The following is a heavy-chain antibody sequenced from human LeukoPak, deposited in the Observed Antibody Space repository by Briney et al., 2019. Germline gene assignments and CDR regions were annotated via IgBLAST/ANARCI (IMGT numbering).Heavy chain of an antibody. D-gene: IGHD1-26*01. Sequence: GGSLRLSCAASGFTFSDYYMSWIRQAPGKGVEWLSYISRSSDYTEYADYVKGRFTISRDNARNSLYLQMNSLRPDDTAVYYCARDARGGIVTPEYWGQGTLVTVSS. V-gene: IGHV3-11*05. CDR3: ARDARGGIVTPEY. CDR1: GFTFSDYY. CDR2: ISRSSDYT. J-gene: IGHJ4*02.